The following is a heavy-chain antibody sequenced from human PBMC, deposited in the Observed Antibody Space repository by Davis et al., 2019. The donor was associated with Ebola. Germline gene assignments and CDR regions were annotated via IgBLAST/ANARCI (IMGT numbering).Heavy chain of an antibody. V-gene: IGHV3-23*01. Sequence: GESLKISCTASGITFSSYSMSWVRQAPGKGLEWVSCIVGSGGTPYYADSVEGRFTISRDNSKNTLYLQMNSLRAEDTAVYYCAKGWKQLWFNYWGQGTLVTVSS. CDR3: AKGWKQLWFNY. J-gene: IGHJ4*02. CDR2: IVGSGGTP. CDR1: GITFSSYS. D-gene: IGHD5-18*01.